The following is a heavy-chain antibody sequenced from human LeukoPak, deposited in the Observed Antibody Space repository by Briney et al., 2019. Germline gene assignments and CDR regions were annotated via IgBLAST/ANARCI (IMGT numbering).Heavy chain of an antibody. D-gene: IGHD2-2*01. J-gene: IGHJ4*02. V-gene: IGHV4-61*02. Sequence: SETLSLTCTVSGGSVSSGRYYWSWIRQPAGKGLEWIGRIYTRGSTNYNPSLRSRVTMSVDMSKNQFSLKLRSVTAADTAVYYCARDVVAARGSFDYWGQGTLVTVSS. CDR3: ARDVVAARGSFDY. CDR1: GGSVSSGRYY. CDR2: IYTRGST.